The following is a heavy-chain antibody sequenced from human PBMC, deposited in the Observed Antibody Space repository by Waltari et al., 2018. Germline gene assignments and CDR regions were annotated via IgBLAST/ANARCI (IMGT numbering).Heavy chain of an antibody. Sequence: QVQLVQSGAEGKKPGASVKVSCKASGYTFTGYFKHGVRPAPGQGLEGMGRINPNRGVTNDAQKFQGRVTSTRDTSISTAYMELSRLRSDDTAVYYCARVGAAAGSGRDYWGQGTLVTVSS. CDR3: ARVGAAAGSGRDY. J-gene: IGHJ4*02. V-gene: IGHV1-2*01. CDR2: INPNRGVT. D-gene: IGHD6-13*01. CDR1: GYTFTGYF.